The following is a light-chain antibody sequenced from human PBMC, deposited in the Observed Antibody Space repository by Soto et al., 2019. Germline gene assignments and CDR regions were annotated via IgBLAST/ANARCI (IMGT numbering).Light chain of an antibody. Sequence: EIVLTQSPGTLSLSPGERATLSCRASQSVISTYLAWYQQKPGQAPRLLIYGASSRATGIPDRFSGSGSGTDFTLTIIRLEPEDFAVYYCQQYRDSLGTFGQGTQVDIK. CDR1: QSVISTY. CDR2: GAS. J-gene: IGKJ1*01. V-gene: IGKV3-20*01. CDR3: QQYRDSLGT.